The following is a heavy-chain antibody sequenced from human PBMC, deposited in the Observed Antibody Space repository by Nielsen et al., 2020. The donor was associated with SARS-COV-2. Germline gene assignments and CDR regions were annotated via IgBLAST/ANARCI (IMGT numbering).Heavy chain of an antibody. CDR1: GGSISSSLYY. V-gene: IGHV4-39*01. CDR2: IHNSGNT. CDR3: ARLTNNAYLDY. J-gene: IGHJ4*02. D-gene: IGHD2-8*01. Sequence: SETLSLTCTVSGGSISSSLYYWGWIRQPPGKGLEWIGSIHNSGNTYYNPALRSRVTISVDTSKNQFSLNLRSVTAADTAVYFCARLTNNAYLDYWGQETLVTVSS.